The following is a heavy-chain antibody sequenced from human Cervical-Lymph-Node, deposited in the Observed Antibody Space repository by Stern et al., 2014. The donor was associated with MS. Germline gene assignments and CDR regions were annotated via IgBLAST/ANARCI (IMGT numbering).Heavy chain of an antibody. CDR2: IFQSGST. D-gene: IGHD1/OR15-1a*01. Sequence: QLQLQESGPGLVKPSGTLSLTCAVSGGSISSDHWWTWVRQPPGRGLEWIGEIFQSGSTIYNPSLKSRVTMSVDKSKNHFPLKLTSVTAADTAVYYCATGRTALLDYWGQGTLVTVSS. CDR1: GGSISSDHW. J-gene: IGHJ4*02. V-gene: IGHV4-4*02. CDR3: ATGRTALLDY.